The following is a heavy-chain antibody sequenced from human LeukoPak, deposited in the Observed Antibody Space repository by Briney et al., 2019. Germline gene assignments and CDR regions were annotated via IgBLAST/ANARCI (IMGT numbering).Heavy chain of an antibody. D-gene: IGHD4-11*01. CDR3: ARDRDRTTVTTLGWFDP. J-gene: IGHJ5*02. Sequence: ASVKVSCKASGYTFTSYYMHWVRQAPGQGLEWMGWISAYNGNTNYAQKLQGRVTMTTDTSTSTAYMELRSLRSDDTAVYYCARDRDRTTVTTLGWFDPWGQGTLVTVSS. CDR2: ISAYNGNT. V-gene: IGHV1-18*04. CDR1: GYTFTSYY.